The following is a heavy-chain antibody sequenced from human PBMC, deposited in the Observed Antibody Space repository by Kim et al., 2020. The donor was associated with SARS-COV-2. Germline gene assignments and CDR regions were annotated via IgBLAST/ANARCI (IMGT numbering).Heavy chain of an antibody. CDR2: FCPGGSDA. Sequence: GESLKISCEGSGYSFTSYCIGWVRQMPGRGLEWMGVFCPGGSDARYRPSFQGQVTISADKSISTAYLQWSSLQASDTAMYYCARLPARFSSSSVKPPLFDYWGQGTLVTVSS. V-gene: IGHV5-51*01. CDR3: ARLPARFSSSSVKPPLFDY. D-gene: IGHD6-6*01. J-gene: IGHJ4*02. CDR1: GYSFTSYC.